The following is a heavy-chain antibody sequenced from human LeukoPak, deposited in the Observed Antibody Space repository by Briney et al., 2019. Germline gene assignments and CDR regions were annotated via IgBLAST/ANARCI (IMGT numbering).Heavy chain of an antibody. CDR1: GGTFSSYA. CDR3: AGYCSSTSCPDDAFDI. Sequence: SVKVSCKASGGTFSSYAISWVRQAPGQGLEWMGGIIPIFGTANYAQKFQGRVTITTDESTSTAYMELSSLRSEDTAVYYCAGYCSSTSCPDDAFDIWGQGTMVTVSS. V-gene: IGHV1-69*05. CDR2: IIPIFGTA. J-gene: IGHJ3*02. D-gene: IGHD2-2*01.